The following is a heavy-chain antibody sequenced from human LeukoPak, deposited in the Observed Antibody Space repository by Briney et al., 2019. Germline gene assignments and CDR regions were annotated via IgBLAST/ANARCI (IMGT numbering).Heavy chain of an antibody. J-gene: IGHJ6*03. CDR3: ARVARGYSYGYNYYYYYMDV. CDR2: MNPNSGNT. CDR1: GYTFTSYD. D-gene: IGHD5-18*01. Sequence: ASVKVSCKASGYTFTSYDINWVRQAPGQGLEWMGWMNPNSGNTGYAQKFQGRVTMTRNTSISTAYMELSSLRSEDTAVYYCARVARGYSYGYNYYYYYMDVWGKGTTVTVSS. V-gene: IGHV1-8*01.